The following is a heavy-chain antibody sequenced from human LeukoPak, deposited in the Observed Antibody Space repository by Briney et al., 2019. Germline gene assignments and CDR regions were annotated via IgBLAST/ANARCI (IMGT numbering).Heavy chain of an antibody. V-gene: IGHV3-23*01. CDR2: ISGSGGST. CDR3: AKRLAAAGTRSVDY. J-gene: IGHJ4*02. D-gene: IGHD6-13*01. CDR1: GLTFSSYA. Sequence: PGGSLRLSCAASGLTFSSYAMSWVRQAPGKGLEWVSAISGSGGSTYYADSVKGRFTISRDNSKNTLYLQMNSLRAEDTAVYYCAKRLAAAGTRSVDYWGQGTLVTVSS.